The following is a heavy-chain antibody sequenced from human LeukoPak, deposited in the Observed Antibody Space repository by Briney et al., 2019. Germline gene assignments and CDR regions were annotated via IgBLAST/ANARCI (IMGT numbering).Heavy chain of an antibody. J-gene: IGHJ3*01. V-gene: IGHV4-39*07. CDR2: VYYTGST. D-gene: IGHD6-19*01. CDR1: DGSINTISDY. Sequence: SETLSLTCSVSDGSINTISDYWGRVRQPPGKGLERIGSVYYTGSTYYNAPFKSRVTISIDTSKNQFSLSLSAVTAADTAMYYCAREDAVSSDDAFDLWGQGTMVTVS. CDR3: AREDAVSSDDAFDL.